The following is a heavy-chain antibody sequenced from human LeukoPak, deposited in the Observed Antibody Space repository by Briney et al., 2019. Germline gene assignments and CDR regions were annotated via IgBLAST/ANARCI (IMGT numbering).Heavy chain of an antibody. CDR2: ISETRSAI. CDR1: GFTFSSYA. J-gene: IGHJ3*01. CDR3: ARDFLSAFDV. Sequence: GGSLRLSCAASGFTFSSYAMNWVRQAPGQGLQWVSYISETRSAIYYADSVKGRFTISRDNTKNSLFLQMNSLRAEDTAVYYCARDFLSAFDVWGQGTIVTVSS. D-gene: IGHD3-16*02. V-gene: IGHV3-48*03.